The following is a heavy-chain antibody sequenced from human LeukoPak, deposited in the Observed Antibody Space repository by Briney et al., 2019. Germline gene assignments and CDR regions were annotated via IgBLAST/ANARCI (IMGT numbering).Heavy chain of an antibody. CDR2: IYHSGST. CDR3: ARHHSSSSWDAFDI. J-gene: IGHJ3*02. D-gene: IGHD6-13*01. V-gene: IGHV4-59*08. CDR1: GGSISSYY. Sequence: PSETLSLTCTVSGGSISSYYWSWIRQPAGKGLEWIGRIYHSGSTYYNPSLKSRVTISVDTSKNQFSLKLSSVTAADTAMYYCARHHSSSSWDAFDIWGQGTMVTVSS.